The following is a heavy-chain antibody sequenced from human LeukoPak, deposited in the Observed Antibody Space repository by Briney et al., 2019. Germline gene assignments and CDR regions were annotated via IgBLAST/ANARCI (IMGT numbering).Heavy chain of an antibody. CDR1: GITVSSNY. V-gene: IGHV3-53*01. J-gene: IGHJ4*02. D-gene: IGHD3-16*01. CDR2: IYSGGST. Sequence: GGSLTLSCAASGITVSSNYMSWVRQAPGKGLEWVSVIYSGGSTYYADSVKGRFTISIDNSKNPLFFQMNSLRAEDTAVYYCVRICDYDPEYWGQGTLVTVSS. CDR3: VRICDYDPEY.